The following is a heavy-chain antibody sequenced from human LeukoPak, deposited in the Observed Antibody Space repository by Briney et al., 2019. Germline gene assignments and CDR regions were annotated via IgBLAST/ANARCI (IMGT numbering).Heavy chain of an antibody. V-gene: IGHV3-49*04. D-gene: IGHD1-1*01. J-gene: IGHJ4*02. CDR2: IRTRTHGGST. Sequence: GGSLRLSCSASGFTFGDYAMTWVRQAPGKGLEWLGMIRTRTHGGSTEYAASVRGRFTFSRDDSKNIAYLQMNSLKTEDTAVYFCTRGDWNDDNWGQGTLVTVSS. CDR1: GFTFGDYA. CDR3: TRGDWNDDN.